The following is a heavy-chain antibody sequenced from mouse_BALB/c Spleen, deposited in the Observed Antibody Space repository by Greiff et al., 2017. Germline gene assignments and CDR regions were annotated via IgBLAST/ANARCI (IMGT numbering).Heavy chain of an antibody. CDR1: GFTFSSYA. V-gene: IGHV5-6-5*01. CDR2: ISSGGST. D-gene: IGHD4-1*01. J-gene: IGHJ4*01. CDR3: ARGWDYAMDY. Sequence: EVMLVESGGGLVKPGGSLKLSCAASGFTFSSYAMSWVRQTPEKRLEWVASISSGGSTYYPDSVKGRFTISRDNARNILYLQMSSLRSEDTAMYYCARGWDYAMDYWGQGTSVTVSS.